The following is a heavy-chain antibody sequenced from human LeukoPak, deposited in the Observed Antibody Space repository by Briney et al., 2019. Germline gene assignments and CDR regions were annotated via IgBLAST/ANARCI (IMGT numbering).Heavy chain of an antibody. Sequence: PGGSLRLSCAASGFTFSSYAMHWVRQAPGKGLEWVAVISYDGSNKYYADSVKGRFTISRDNSKNTLYLQINSLRAEDTAVYYCARGDSLLRYFDWLPHDYWGQGTLVTVSS. V-gene: IGHV3-30-3*01. CDR1: GFTFSSYA. D-gene: IGHD3-9*01. J-gene: IGHJ4*02. CDR2: ISYDGSNK. CDR3: ARGDSLLRYFDWLPHDY.